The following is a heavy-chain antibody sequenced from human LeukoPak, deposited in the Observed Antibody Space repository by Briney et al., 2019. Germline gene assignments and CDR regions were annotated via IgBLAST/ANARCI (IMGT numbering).Heavy chain of an antibody. V-gene: IGHV1-2*02. J-gene: IGHJ4*02. CDR1: GYTFTGYY. CDR2: VNPNSSGT. CDR3: ARAGYYDSSGYYHPFDY. Sequence: PVASVKVSCKASGYTFTGYYIYWVRQAPGQGLEWMGWVNPNSSGTNYAQNFQGRGTMTRDTSISTAYMELSRLGSDDTAVYYCARAGYYDSSGYYHPFDYWGQGVLVTVSS. D-gene: IGHD3-22*01.